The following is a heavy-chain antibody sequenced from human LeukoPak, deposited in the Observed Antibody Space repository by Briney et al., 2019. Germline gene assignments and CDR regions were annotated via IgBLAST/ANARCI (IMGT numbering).Heavy chain of an antibody. CDR1: GFTSSSYW. J-gene: IGHJ3*02. D-gene: IGHD2-15*01. CDR3: ATSQSTSGQYGNAFDI. V-gene: IGHV3-7*01. Sequence: GGSLRLSCAASGFTSSSYWMSWVRQAPGKGLEWVANIKQDGREKSYVDSVKGRFTISRDNAKNSLYLQMSSLRAEDTAVYYCATSQSTSGQYGNAFDIWGQGTMVTVSS. CDR2: IKQDGREK.